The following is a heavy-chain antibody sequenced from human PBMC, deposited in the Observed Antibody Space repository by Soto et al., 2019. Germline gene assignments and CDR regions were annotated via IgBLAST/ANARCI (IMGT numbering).Heavy chain of an antibody. D-gene: IGHD3-3*01. Sequence: SETLSPTCTVSGGAISGYYWTWIRQPAGKGLEWIGRIYSSGGTKYNPSLKSRVDMSLDMSKNQFSLRLSSVTAADTAVYYCARGQRFSDSFDPWGQGTLVTVSS. CDR1: GGAISGYY. V-gene: IGHV4-4*07. CDR2: IYSSGGT. CDR3: ARGQRFSDSFDP. J-gene: IGHJ5*02.